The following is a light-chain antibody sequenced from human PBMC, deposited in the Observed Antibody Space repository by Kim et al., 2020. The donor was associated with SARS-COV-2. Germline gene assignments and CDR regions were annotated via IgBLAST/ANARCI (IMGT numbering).Light chain of an antibody. CDR2: GDI. CDR3: QSYDNSLSGYV. Sequence: QRVTITCHGITSSVGAGYKVNWYQQLPGTAPKLLIYGDISRPPGVRDRFSGSKSGTSASLAITGLQTEDEADYYFQSYDNSLSGYVFGTGTKVTVL. V-gene: IGLV1-40*01. CDR1: TSSVGAGYK. J-gene: IGLJ1*01.